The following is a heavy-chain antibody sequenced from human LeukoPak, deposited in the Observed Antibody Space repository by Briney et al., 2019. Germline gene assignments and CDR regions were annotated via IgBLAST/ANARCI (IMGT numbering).Heavy chain of an antibody. CDR3: AKFGDMGFDY. CDR2: ISWNSGSI. V-gene: IGHV3-9*01. Sequence: GGSLRLSCAASGFTFDDYAMHWVRQAPGKGLEWVSGISWNSGSIGYADSVKGRFTIPRDNAKNSLYLQMNSLRAEDTALYYCAKFGDMGFDYWGQGTLVTVSS. CDR1: GFTFDDYA. D-gene: IGHD3-9*01. J-gene: IGHJ4*02.